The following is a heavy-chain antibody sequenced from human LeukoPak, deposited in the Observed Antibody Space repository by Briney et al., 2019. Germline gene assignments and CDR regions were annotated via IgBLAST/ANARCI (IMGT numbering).Heavy chain of an antibody. CDR1: GGSISSSSYY. V-gene: IGHV4-39*07. Sequence: SETLSLTCTVSGGSISSSSYYWGWIRQPPGKGLEWIGSIYYSGSTYYNPSLKSRVTISVDTSKNQFSLKLSSVTAADTAVYYCARVRGYDILTGYYSLPPFDPWGQGTLVTVSS. CDR2: IYYSGST. CDR3: ARVRGYDILTGYYSLPPFDP. J-gene: IGHJ5*02. D-gene: IGHD3-9*01.